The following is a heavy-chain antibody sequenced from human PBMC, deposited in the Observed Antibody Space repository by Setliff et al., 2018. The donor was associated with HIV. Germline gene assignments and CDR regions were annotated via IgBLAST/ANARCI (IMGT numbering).Heavy chain of an antibody. CDR2: IYYNGNT. Sequence: SSETLSLTCTVSGGSITGYFWNWIRQSPGKGLEWIGYIYYNGNTNYNPTLNSRGTISVDTSKNQFSLKLTSVTAADTAVYYCARVPGRDYYDTSGDFDYWGLGTLVTVSS. D-gene: IGHD3-22*01. V-gene: IGHV4-59*01. J-gene: IGHJ4*02. CDR1: GGSITGYF. CDR3: ARVPGRDYYDTSGDFDY.